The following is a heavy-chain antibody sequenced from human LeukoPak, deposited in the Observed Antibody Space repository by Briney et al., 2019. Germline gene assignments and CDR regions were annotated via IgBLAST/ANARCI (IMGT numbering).Heavy chain of an antibody. CDR2: IKQDGSKK. Sequence: GGSLRLSCAASGFSFGSFTMSWVRQAPGKGLEWVANIKQDGSKKSYVDSVKGRFTISRDNAKNSLYLQMNSLRAEDTAIYYCTRVGYIDEGIDYWGQGTLVTVSS. V-gene: IGHV3-7*04. J-gene: IGHJ4*02. CDR3: TRVGYIDEGIDY. CDR1: GFSFGSFT. D-gene: IGHD5-24*01.